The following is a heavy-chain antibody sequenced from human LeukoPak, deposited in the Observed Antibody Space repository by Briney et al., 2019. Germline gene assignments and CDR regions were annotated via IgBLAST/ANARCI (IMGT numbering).Heavy chain of an antibody. D-gene: IGHD1-1*01. Sequence: SETLSLTCTVSAASISRYFCNWIRRPAGPEQDCLGRIYTSGSTNYNPSLKSRVTMSVDTSKNQFSLKLSSVTAADTAVYYCARDYNWNELLWYWGQGTLATVSS. CDR2: IYTSGST. CDR3: ARDYNWNELLWY. V-gene: IGHV4-4*07. J-gene: IGHJ4*02. CDR1: AASISRYF.